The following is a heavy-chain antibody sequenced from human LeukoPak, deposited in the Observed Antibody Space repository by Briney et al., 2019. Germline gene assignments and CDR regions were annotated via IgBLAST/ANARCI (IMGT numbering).Heavy chain of an antibody. Sequence: GGSLRLSCAASGFTFSDCWMPWVRQAPGKGLVWVSRINSDGITTTYADSVKGRFTISRDNAKNTLYLQMNSLWAEDTAVYYCARGSGGWEPFDRWGQGTLVTVSS. J-gene: IGHJ5*02. CDR3: ARGSGGWEPFDR. D-gene: IGHD3-10*01. CDR1: GFTFSDCW. V-gene: IGHV3-74*03. CDR2: INSDGITT.